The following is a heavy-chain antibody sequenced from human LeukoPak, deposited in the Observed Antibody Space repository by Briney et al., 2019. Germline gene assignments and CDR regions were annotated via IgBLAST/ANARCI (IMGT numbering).Heavy chain of an antibody. J-gene: IGHJ4*02. Sequence: PSETLSLTCTVSGGSISSYYWSWIRQPPGKGLEWIGYIYYSGSTYYNPSLKSRVTISVDTSKNQFSLKLSSVTAADTAVYYCARINARTYYYDISGPFDYWGQGTLVTVSS. D-gene: IGHD3-22*01. CDR2: IYYSGST. V-gene: IGHV4-59*04. CDR1: GGSISSYY. CDR3: ARINARTYYYDISGPFDY.